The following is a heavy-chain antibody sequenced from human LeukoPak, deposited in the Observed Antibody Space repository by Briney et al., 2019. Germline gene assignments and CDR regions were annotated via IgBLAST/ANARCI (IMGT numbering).Heavy chain of an antibody. CDR3: ARVYSSPGGNVPSDY. CDR1: GYTFTSYG. Sequence: ASVKVSCKASGYTFTSYGISWVRQAPGQGLEWMGWISAYNGNTNYAQKLQGRVTMTTDTSTSTAYMELRSLRSDDTAVYYCARVYSSPGGNVPSDYWGQGTLVTVSS. D-gene: IGHD6-19*01. V-gene: IGHV1-18*01. J-gene: IGHJ4*02. CDR2: ISAYNGNT.